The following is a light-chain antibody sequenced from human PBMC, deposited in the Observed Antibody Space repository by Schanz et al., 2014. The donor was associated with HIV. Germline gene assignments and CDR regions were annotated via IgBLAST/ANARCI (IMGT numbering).Light chain of an antibody. CDR2: EVN. CDR1: SSDVGSYNL. Sequence: QSVLTQPASVSGSPGQSITISCTGTSSDVGSYNLVSWYQQYPGKAPKLMIYEVNKRPSGVSNRFSGSKSGNTASLTISGLQAEDEADYYCCSYAGSSTSVFGGGTKVTVL. CDR3: CSYAGSSTSV. V-gene: IGLV2-23*02. J-gene: IGLJ2*01.